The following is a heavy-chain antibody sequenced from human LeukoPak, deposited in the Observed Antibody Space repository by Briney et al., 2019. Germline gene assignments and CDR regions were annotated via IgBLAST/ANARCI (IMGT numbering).Heavy chain of an antibody. CDR3: ARLSSSGWYEDY. CDR2: VSSSGSTI. Sequence: PVQPLDSPSVVSSSGSTIYYADSVKGRFTISRDNAKNSLYVQINSPRAEDTAVYYCARLSSSGWYEDYWGQGVLVTVSS. J-gene: IGHJ4*02. V-gene: IGHV3-48*03. D-gene: IGHD6-19*01.